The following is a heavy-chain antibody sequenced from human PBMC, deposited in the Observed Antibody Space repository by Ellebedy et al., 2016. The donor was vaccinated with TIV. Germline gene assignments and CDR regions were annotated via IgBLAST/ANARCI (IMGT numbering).Heavy chain of an antibody. D-gene: IGHD4-17*01. V-gene: IGHV3-7*01. Sequence: PGGSLRLSCAASGFSFRSYWMSRVRQAPGKGLEWVANIYQDGGVQYYVDSVKGRFTISRDNADNSLFPQMNSLRAEDTAVYYCARRGSYGDYAVQINSWFDTWGRGTLVAVSS. CDR2: IYQDGGVQ. CDR3: ARRGSYGDYAVQINSWFDT. CDR1: GFSFRSYW. J-gene: IGHJ5*02.